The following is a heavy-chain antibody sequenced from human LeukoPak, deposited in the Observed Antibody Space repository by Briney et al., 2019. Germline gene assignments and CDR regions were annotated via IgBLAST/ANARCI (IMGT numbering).Heavy chain of an antibody. J-gene: IGHJ4*02. CDR2: VYDNGNR. V-gene: IGHV4-59*01. CDR1: GGSMRHSY. Sequence: PAETLSLTCSLSGGSMRHSYWTWIRHTPEKGLEWIGYVYDNGNRNSRSSLRSRVSMSVDTSKNEFSLMLSSVTAADTAVYFCARGSRYKPDFFDDWGLGTPVTVSS. D-gene: IGHD3-3*01. CDR3: ARGSRYKPDFFDD.